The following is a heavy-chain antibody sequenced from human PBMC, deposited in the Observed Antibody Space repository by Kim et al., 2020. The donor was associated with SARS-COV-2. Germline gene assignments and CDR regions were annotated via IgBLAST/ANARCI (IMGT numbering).Heavy chain of an antibody. CDR3: ARDPQRITVTRGGWYFDC. CDR2: ISYDGSNK. Sequence: GGSLRLSCAASGFTFSSYGMHWVRQAPGKGLEWVAAISYDGSNKYYADSVKGRFTISRDNSKNTLYLQMNSLRAEDTAVYYCARDPQRITVTRGGWYFDCWGKGTMVTVSA. J-gene: IGHJ4*02. V-gene: IGHV3-30*03. D-gene: IGHD4-17*01. CDR1: GFTFSSYG.